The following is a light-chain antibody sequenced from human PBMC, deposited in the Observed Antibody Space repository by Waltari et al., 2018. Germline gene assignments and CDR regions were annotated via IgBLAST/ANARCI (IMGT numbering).Light chain of an antibody. Sequence: QSVLTQPPSVSAAPGQKVTISCSGSSSNIGNNYVSWYQQFPGTAPKLLIYEDNKRPSGSPDRFSGSRSGTSATLGITGLQTGDEADYYCGTWDSSLTALRVLFGGGTKLTVL. CDR3: GTWDSSLTALRVL. CDR2: EDN. J-gene: IGLJ2*01. V-gene: IGLV1-51*02. CDR1: SSNIGNNY.